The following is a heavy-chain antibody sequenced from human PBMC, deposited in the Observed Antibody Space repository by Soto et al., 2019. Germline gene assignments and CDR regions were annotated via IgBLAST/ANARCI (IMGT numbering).Heavy chain of an antibody. V-gene: IGHV1-69*13. CDR2: IIPIFGTA. CDR3: ARGTTSHYYYYGMDV. J-gene: IGHJ6*02. CDR1: GGTFSSYA. D-gene: IGHD1-7*01. Sequence: VASVKVSCKASGGTFSSYAISWVRQAPGQGLEWMGGIIPIFGTANYAQKFQGRVTITADESTSTAYMELSSLRSEDTAVYYCARGTTSHYYYYGMDVWGQGTTVTVSS.